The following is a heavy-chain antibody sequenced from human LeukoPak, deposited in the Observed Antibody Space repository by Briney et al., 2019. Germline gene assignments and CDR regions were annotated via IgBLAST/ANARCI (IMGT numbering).Heavy chain of an antibody. Sequence: SETLSLTCAVSGASVSRNYWSWIRQSAGERLEWIGRISFSDGTNYSPSLKSRVSMSLDASKNQSSLRLTSVTAADTAVYYCARIRRHNYDWYADDSWGQGALVTVSS. CDR2: ISFSDGT. V-gene: IGHV4-4*07. CDR1: GASVSRNY. J-gene: IGHJ4*02. CDR3: ARIRRHNYDWYADDS. D-gene: IGHD3-9*01.